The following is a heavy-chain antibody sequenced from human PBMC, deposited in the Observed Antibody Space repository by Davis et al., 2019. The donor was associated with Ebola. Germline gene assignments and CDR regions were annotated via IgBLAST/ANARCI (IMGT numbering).Heavy chain of an antibody. D-gene: IGHD6-19*01. J-gene: IGHJ6*02. CDR1: GDSVSSNSAA. CDR3: ARRSGWYARWDYGMDV. V-gene: IGHV6-1*01. Sequence: MPSETLSLTCAISGDSVSSNSAAWNWIRQSPSRGLEWLGRTYYRSSWYNDYAVSVKSRITINPDTSKNQFSLQLNSVTPEDTAVYYCARRSGWYARWDYGMDVWGQGTTVTVSS. CDR2: TYYRSSWYN.